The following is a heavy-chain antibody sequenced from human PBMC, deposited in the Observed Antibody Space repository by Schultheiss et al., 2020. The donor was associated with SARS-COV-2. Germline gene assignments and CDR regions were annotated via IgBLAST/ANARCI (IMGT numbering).Heavy chain of an antibody. V-gene: IGHV1-8*02. D-gene: IGHD3-3*01. CDR3: TRDPRLLDY. Sequence: ASVKVSCKASGYTFTGYYMHWVRQAPGQGLEWMGWINPNSGNTGYAQKFQGRVTMTRSTSISTAYMELSSLRSEDTAVYYCTRDPRLLDYLGQGTLVTVSS. CDR1: GYTFTGYY. CDR2: INPNSGNT. J-gene: IGHJ4*02.